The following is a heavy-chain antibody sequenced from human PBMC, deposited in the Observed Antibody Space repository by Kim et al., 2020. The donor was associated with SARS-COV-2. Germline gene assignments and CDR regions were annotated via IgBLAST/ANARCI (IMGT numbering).Heavy chain of an antibody. CDR2: T. Sequence: TYYNPALKRRVTISVDTSKNQFSLKLSSVTAADTAVYYCARHKSSSGMDVWGQGTTVTVSS. CDR3: ARHKSSSGMDV. J-gene: IGHJ6*02. V-gene: IGHV4-39*01.